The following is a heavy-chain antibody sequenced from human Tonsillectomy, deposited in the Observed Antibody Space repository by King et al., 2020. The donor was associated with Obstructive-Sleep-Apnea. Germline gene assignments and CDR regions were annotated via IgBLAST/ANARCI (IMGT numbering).Heavy chain of an antibody. CDR3: TRGHYGMDV. Sequence: QLVQSGGGSVKPGGSLRLSCAASGFTFSDYYMTWIRQAPGKGLEWVSYISTSSSHTDYADSVKGRVTISRDNDKKTLYLQMNSLRTEDTALYYCTRGHYGMDVWGQGTTVTVSS. V-gene: IGHV3-11*06. CDR1: GFTFSDYY. J-gene: IGHJ6*02. CDR2: ISTSSSHT.